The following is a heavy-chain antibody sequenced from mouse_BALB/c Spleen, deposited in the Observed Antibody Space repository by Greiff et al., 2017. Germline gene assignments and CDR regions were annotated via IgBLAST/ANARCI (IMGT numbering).Heavy chain of an antibody. J-gene: IGHJ2*01. D-gene: IGHD1-3*01. CDR1: GYAFSSSW. V-gene: IGHV1-82*01. CDR3: ARWGDSGLNY. Sequence: VQLQQSGPELVKPGASVKISCKASGYAFSSSWMNWVKQRPGQGLEWIGRIYPGDGDTNYNGKFKGKATLTADKSSSTAYMQLSSLTSVDSAVYFCARWGDSGLNYWGQGTTLTVSS. CDR2: IYPGDGDT.